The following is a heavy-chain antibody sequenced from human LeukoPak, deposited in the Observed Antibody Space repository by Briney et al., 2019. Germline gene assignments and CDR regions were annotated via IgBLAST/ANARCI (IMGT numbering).Heavy chain of an antibody. V-gene: IGHV3-7*01. J-gene: IGHJ4*02. CDR3: ARLRLYSSSSGFDY. D-gene: IGHD6-6*01. CDR2: IKQDGSEK. CDR1: GFTFSSYW. Sequence: GGSLRLSCAASGFTFSSYWMSWVRQAPGKGLEWVANIKQDGSEKYYVDSVKGRFTISRDNAKNSLYLQMNSLRAEDTAVYYCARLRLYSSSSGFDYWGQGTLVTVSS.